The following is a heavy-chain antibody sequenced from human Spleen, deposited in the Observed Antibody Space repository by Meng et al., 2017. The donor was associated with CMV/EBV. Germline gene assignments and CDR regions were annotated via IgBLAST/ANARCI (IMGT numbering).Heavy chain of an antibody. CDR2: IYGGGTT. CDR1: GVTVTNSF. J-gene: IGHJ5*02. D-gene: IGHD3-22*01. V-gene: IGHV3-66*02. Sequence: AASGVTVTNSFVSWVRQTPGRGLEWVSVIYGGGTTNFADSVRGRFTISRDDSKNTVYLQMNKLRTEDTAIYYCARGYYYEPDNWFDPWGQGTLVTVSS. CDR3: ARGYYYEPDNWFDP.